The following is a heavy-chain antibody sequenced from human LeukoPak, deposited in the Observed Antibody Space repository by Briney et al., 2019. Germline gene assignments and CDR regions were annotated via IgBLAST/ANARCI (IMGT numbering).Heavy chain of an antibody. CDR3: ARALGAFDI. J-gene: IGHJ3*02. CDR1: GGSLSFYY. V-gene: IGHV4-34*01. Sequence: PSETLSLTCGVSGGSLSFYYWSWIRQSPGKGLEWIAEISQNGDSNYSMSLKSRVTISLVKSKNQVSLKLNSVTAADTAVYYCARALGAFDIWGQGTMVTVSS. CDR2: ISQNGDS.